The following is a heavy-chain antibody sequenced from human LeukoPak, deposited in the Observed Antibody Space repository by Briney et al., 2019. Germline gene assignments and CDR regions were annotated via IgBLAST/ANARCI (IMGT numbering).Heavy chain of an antibody. CDR2: IYYSGST. Sequence: SETLSLTCTVSGGSVSSGSYYWSWIRQPPGKGLEWIGYIYYSGSTNYNPSLKSRVTISVDTSKNQFSLKLSSVTAADTAVYYCASLFYDYVWGSYRYTGFDYWGQGTLVTVSS. CDR1: GGSVSSGSYY. CDR3: ASLFYDYVWGSYRYTGFDY. J-gene: IGHJ4*02. V-gene: IGHV4-61*01. D-gene: IGHD3-16*02.